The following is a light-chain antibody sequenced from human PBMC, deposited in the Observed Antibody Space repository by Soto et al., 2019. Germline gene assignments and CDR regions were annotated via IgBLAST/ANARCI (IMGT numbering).Light chain of an antibody. V-gene: IGKV3-20*01. J-gene: IGKJ4*01. Sequence: EIVLTQSPGTLSLSPGERATLSCRASQSVSSSYLGWYQQKPGQAPRLLIYGASTRATGTPDRFSGSWFGTEFTLTISRLEPEDFAVYYCQQYGSTPVTFGGGTKVEIK. CDR3: QQYGSTPVT. CDR1: QSVSSSY. CDR2: GAS.